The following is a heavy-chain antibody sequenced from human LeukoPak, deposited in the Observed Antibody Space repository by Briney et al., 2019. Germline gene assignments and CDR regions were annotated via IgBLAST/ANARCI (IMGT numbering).Heavy chain of an antibody. V-gene: IGHV4-34*01. D-gene: IGHD2-2*01. Sequence: SETLSLTCTVYGGSFSGYHWSWIRQPPGKGLEWIGENDRSGTTNYNPSLKSRVTISVDTTMNHFSLKLSSVTAADTAVYYCARGVRYIVVVPAAAPFAYWGQGTLVTVSS. CDR1: GGSFSGYH. CDR3: ARGVRYIVVVPAAAPFAY. J-gene: IGHJ4*02. CDR2: NDRSGTT.